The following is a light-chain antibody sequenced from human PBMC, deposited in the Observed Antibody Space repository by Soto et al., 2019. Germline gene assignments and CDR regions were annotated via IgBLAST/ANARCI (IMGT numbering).Light chain of an antibody. V-gene: IGKV3-20*01. J-gene: IGKJ4*01. CDR2: GTS. CDR3: QQYSNWPLLS. CDR1: QSISNNH. Sequence: EIVLTQSPGTLSLSPGERVTLSCRASQSISNNHLAWYQQKPGQAPRLLIHGTSNRATGIPDRFSGSGSGTDFTLTISSLQPEDFVVYYCQQYSNWPLLSFGGGTKVDIK.